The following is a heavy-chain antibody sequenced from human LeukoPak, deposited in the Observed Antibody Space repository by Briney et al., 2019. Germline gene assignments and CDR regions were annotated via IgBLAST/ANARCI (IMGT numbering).Heavy chain of an antibody. D-gene: IGHD1-26*01. V-gene: IGHV3-21*06. CDR3: AHSGSYYRINNDAFNI. J-gene: IGHJ3*02. CDR1: GFTFSSYS. CDR2: IGSSSSYI. Sequence: GGSLRLSCAASGFTFSSYSMNWVRQAPGKGLEWVSSIGSSSSYIYYADSVKGRFTISRDNAKNSLYLQMNSLRAEDTAVYYCAHSGSYYRINNDAFNIWGQGTMVTVSS.